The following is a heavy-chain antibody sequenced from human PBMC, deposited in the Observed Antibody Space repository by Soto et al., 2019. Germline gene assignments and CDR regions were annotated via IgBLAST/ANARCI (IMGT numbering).Heavy chain of an antibody. Sequence: MQMVESGGGSVQPGGSLRLSCAASGFPFSHYWMHWVLQTPGKAQVWVSRINPAGTITNYADSVEGQFTISRDNADSALFLQMNSLSAEERAIYYCTSDTFGLRDTWGQGTLVTVSS. CDR3: TSDTFGLRDT. CDR1: GFPFSHYW. D-gene: IGHD3-16*01. V-gene: IGHV3-74*01. CDR2: INPAGTIT. J-gene: IGHJ4*02.